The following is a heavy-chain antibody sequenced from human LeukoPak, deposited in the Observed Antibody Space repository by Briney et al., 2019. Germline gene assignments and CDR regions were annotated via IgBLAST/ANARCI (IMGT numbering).Heavy chain of an antibody. CDR1: GFTFSSYG. CDR3: AREGPRGNSQFDY. CDR2: IWYDGSNK. D-gene: IGHD2/OR15-2a*01. Sequence: GGSLRLSCAASGFTFSSYGMHWVRQAPGKGLEWVALIWYDGSNKYYADSVKGRLTISRDNSKNTLYLQMNSLRAEDTAVYYCAREGPRGNSQFDYWGQGTLVTVTS. J-gene: IGHJ4*02. V-gene: IGHV3-33*01.